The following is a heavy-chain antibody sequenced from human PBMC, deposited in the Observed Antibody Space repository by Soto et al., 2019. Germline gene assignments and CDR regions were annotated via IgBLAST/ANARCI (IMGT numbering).Heavy chain of an antibody. D-gene: IGHD5-18*01. CDR3: ARGGVSGHSYVY. J-gene: IGHJ4*02. CDR1: GGSISSYY. CDR2: IYYSGST. Sequence: SETLSLTCTVSGGSISSYYWSWIRQPPWKGLEWIGYIYYSGSTNYNPSLKSRVTISVDTSKNQFSLKLSSVTAADTAVYYCARGGVSGHSYVYWGQGTLVTVSS. V-gene: IGHV4-59*01.